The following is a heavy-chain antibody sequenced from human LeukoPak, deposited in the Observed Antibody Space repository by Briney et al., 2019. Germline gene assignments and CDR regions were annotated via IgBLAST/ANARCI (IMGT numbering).Heavy chain of an antibody. V-gene: IGHV3-73*01. CDR3: TRSHIVVVTAIPALDGMDV. CDR1: GFTFSGSA. D-gene: IGHD2-21*02. Sequence: GGSLKLSCAASGFTFSGSAMHWVRQASGKGLEWVGRIRSKANSYATAYAASVKGRFTISRDDAKNTAYLQMNSLKTEDTAVYYCTRSHIVVVTAIPALDGMDVWGQGTTVTVSS. CDR2: IRSKANSYAT. J-gene: IGHJ6*02.